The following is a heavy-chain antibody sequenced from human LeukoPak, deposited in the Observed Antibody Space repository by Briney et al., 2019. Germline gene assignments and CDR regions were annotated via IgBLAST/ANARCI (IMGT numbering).Heavy chain of an antibody. D-gene: IGHD4-4*01. J-gene: IGHJ6*02. V-gene: IGHV3-33*01. CDR2: IWYDGSNK. CDR1: GFSFNSYG. Sequence: PGGSLRLSCAASGFSFNSYGMHWVRQAPGKGLEWVALIWYDGSNKYYADSVKGRFTISRDNSKNTLYLQMNSLRAEDTAVYYCTRDHSRNVYSYGMDVWGQGTTVTVSS. CDR3: TRDHSRNVYSYGMDV.